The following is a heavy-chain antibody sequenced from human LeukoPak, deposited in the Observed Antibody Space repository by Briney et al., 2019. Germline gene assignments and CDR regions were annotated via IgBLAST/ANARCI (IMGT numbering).Heavy chain of an antibody. CDR1: GFTFSSYW. CDR2: IRQDGNDI. CDR3: ARYSGDSAIGY. D-gene: IGHD5-12*01. Sequence: GGSLRLSCAASGFTFSSYWMSWVRQAPGKGLEWVANIRQDGNDIKYVDSVKGQFTISRDNAKNSLYLQMNSLRAEDTAVYYCARYSGDSAIGYWGQGSLVPVSS. V-gene: IGHV3-7*04. J-gene: IGHJ4*02.